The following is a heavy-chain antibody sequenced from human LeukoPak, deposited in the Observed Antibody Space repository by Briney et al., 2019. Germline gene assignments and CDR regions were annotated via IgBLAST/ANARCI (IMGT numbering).Heavy chain of an antibody. Sequence: GGSLRLSCAASGFTFSSYAMSWVRQAPGKGLEWVSAISDSGGSTYYADSVKGRFTISRDNSKNTLYLQMNSLRAEDTAVYYCAKDRGSYYEGFDYWGQGTLVTVSS. V-gene: IGHV3-23*01. J-gene: IGHJ4*02. CDR3: AKDRGSYYEGFDY. CDR1: GFTFSSYA. CDR2: ISDSGGST. D-gene: IGHD1-26*01.